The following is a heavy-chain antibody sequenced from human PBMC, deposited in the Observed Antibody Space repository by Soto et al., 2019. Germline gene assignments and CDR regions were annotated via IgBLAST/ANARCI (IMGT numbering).Heavy chain of an antibody. V-gene: IGHV3-23*01. Sequence: GGSLRLSCAASGFTFSSYAMSWVRQAPGKGLEWVSAISGSGGSTYYPDSVKGRFTISRDNSKNTLYLQMNSLRAEDTAVYYCAKDLSPKWFGELLSFDYWGQGTLVTVSS. J-gene: IGHJ4*02. CDR2: ISGSGGST. CDR1: GFTFSSYA. CDR3: AKDLSPKWFGELLSFDY. D-gene: IGHD3-10*01.